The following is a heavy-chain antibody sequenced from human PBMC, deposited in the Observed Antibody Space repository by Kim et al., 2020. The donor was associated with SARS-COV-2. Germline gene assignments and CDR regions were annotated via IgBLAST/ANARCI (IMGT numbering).Heavy chain of an antibody. CDR1: GLTFSNNW. CDR3: ATGGYPGAY. CDR2: INQDGSEK. D-gene: IGHD6-13*01. Sequence: GGSLRLSCAASGLTFSNNWMNWVRQAPGKGLEWVANINQDGSEKHHGDSVKGRFTISRDNANNSLYLQMSSLRVEDTAVYYCATGGYPGAYWGQGTLVTVSS. V-gene: IGHV3-7*01. J-gene: IGHJ4*02.